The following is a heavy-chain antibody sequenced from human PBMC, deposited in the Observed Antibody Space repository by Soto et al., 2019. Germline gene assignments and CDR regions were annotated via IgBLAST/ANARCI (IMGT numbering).Heavy chain of an antibody. CDR2: IYHSGST. D-gene: IGHD3-16*01. CDR3: ARDGGDGYNP. CDR1: GGSISSGGYS. Sequence: SETLSLTCAVSGGSISSGGYSWSWIRQPPGKGLEWIGYIYHSGSTYYNPSLKSRVTISVDRSKNQFSLKLSSVTAADTAVYYCARDGGDGYNPWGQGTLVTVS. J-gene: IGHJ4*02. V-gene: IGHV4-30-2*01.